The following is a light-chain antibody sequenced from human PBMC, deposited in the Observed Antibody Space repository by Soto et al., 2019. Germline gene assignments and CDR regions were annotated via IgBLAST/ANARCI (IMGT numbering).Light chain of an antibody. V-gene: IGLV2-14*03. CDR1: STDVGDFNY. Sequence: QSALTQPASVSGSPGRSVTISCTGTSTDVGDFNYVSWYQHLPGRAPKLIIYDVTNRPSGISYRFSASKSGRTASLNISGLQAEDEADYYCSSYSSSTTHVVFGGGTKLTVL. CDR2: DVT. J-gene: IGLJ2*01. CDR3: SSYSSSTTHVV.